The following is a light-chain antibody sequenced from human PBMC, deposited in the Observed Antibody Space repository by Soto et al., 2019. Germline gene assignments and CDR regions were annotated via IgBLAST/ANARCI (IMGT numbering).Light chain of an antibody. Sequence: QPVLTQPPSASGTPGQRGTISCSGSISNIGGNTVNWYQQLPGTAPKLLMYTNNQRPSGVPDRFSGSKSGTSASLAISGLQSEDEADYYCAAWDDSLNGVVFGGGTKLTVL. CDR2: TNN. CDR3: AAWDDSLNGVV. J-gene: IGLJ2*01. V-gene: IGLV1-44*01. CDR1: ISNIGGNT.